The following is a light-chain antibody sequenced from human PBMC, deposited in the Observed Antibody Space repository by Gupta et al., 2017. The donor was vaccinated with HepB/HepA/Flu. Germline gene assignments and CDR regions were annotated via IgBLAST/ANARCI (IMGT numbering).Light chain of an antibody. CDR1: RSNLGAGSY. V-gene: IGLV1-40*01. CDR2: ANT. Sequence: QSVLTQPPSASGAPGHSVTISCTCPRSNLGAGSYVNWYQQLPRTAPKLLIFANTNRPSGVPDRFSGSKSGTSASLVITGLQADDEADYYCQSYDSSLSSSVFGSGTKVTVL. CDR3: QSYDSSLSSSV. J-gene: IGLJ1*01.